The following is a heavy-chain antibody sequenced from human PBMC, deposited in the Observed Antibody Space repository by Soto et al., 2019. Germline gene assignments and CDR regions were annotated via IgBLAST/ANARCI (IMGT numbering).Heavy chain of an antibody. CDR3: ARGAVFYWTSFDY. CDR1: GLTFSTNW. V-gene: IGHV3-7*01. Sequence: EVQLVESGGGLVQPGGSLRLSCAASGLTFSTNWMNWVRQAPGKGLEWVANIKHDGSEIYYVDSVKGRFTISRDNAKNSLYLQMNSLRAEDTAVYYCARGAVFYWTSFDYWGPGTLVTVSS. J-gene: IGHJ4*02. D-gene: IGHD3-9*01. CDR2: IKHDGSEI.